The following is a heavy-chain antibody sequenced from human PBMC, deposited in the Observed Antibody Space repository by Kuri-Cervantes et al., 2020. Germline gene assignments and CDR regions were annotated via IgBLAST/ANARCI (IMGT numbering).Heavy chain of an antibody. V-gene: IGHV1-46*01. CDR1: GYTFSNYY. CDR3: AREGAWELLGEPFDY. J-gene: IGHJ4*02. D-gene: IGHD1-26*01. CDR2: INPSGGRA. Sequence: ASVKVSCKASGYTFSNYYMRWVRQAPGQGLEWMGIINPSGGRASYTQNFQGRVTMTRDMSISTAYMELSRLRSDDTAVYYCAREGAWELLGEPFDYWGQGTLVTVSS.